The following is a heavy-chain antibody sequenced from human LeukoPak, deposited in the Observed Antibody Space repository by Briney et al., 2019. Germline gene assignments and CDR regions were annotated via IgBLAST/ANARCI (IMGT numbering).Heavy chain of an antibody. CDR3: ARANFLYCSSSTFFFDY. Sequence: GASMKVSCKASGYTFTDYYMHWVRQAPGQGFEWMGWINPNDGDTNYAQKSQGRVTMTRDTSISTAHMEVSRLRSDDTAVYYCARANFLYCSSSTFFFDYWGQGTLVTVSS. CDR2: INPNDGDT. V-gene: IGHV1-2*02. CDR1: GYTFTDYY. D-gene: IGHD2/OR15-2a*01. J-gene: IGHJ4*02.